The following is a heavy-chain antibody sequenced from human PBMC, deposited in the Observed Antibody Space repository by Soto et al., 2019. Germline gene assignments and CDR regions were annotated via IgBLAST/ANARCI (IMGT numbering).Heavy chain of an antibody. Sequence: QEQLMQSGAEVKKPGSSVNVSCKASRDTFTSYAISWVRQVPGQGLEWMGLVIPVFGTTNYAQRFQGRVTISADKSTTTAFMALTSLRSEDTAVYYCARSLYDNSQSYGIPDTLDVWGQGTLVTVSS. CDR3: ARSLYDNSQSYGIPDTLDV. D-gene: IGHD5-12*01. CDR1: RDTFTSYA. CDR2: VIPVFGTT. V-gene: IGHV1-69*06. J-gene: IGHJ3*01.